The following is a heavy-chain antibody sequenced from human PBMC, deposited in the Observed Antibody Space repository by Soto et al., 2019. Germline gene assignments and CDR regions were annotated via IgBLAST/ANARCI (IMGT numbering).Heavy chain of an antibody. J-gene: IGHJ3*02. CDR2: IYWTDDK. D-gene: IGHD4-17*01. Sequence: QITLKESGPPLVKPTQTLTLTCTFSGFSLNTSGVGVSWVRQPPGRALEWLAVIYWTDDKRYSPSLKSRLSITKDTSKNQVVLTMTNMDPMDTAIFFCAHKLPVTTSAFDIWGQGTMVTVSS. CDR1: GFSLNTSGVG. V-gene: IGHV2-5*01. CDR3: AHKLPVTTSAFDI.